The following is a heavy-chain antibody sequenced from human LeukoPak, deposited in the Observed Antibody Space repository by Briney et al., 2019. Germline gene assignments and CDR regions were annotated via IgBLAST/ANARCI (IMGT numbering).Heavy chain of an antibody. J-gene: IGHJ6*03. Sequence: SETLSLTCTVSGGSVSSHYWSWIRQPPGKGLEWIGYIYYSGITNYNPSLKSPVTISVDTSKNQFSLMLRSVAASDTAVYYWASDHLPAGAPGYDMDVWGKVATVTASS. V-gene: IGHV4-59*02. CDR2: IYYSGIT. CDR3: ASDHLPAGAPGYDMDV. D-gene: IGHD6-13*01. CDR1: GGSVSSHY.